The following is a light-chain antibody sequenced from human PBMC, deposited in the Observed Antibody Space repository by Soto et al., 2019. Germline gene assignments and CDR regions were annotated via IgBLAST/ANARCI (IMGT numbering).Light chain of an antibody. Sequence: EIVLTQSPGTLSLSPGERATLSCRASQSVSSSYLAWYQQKPGQAPRLLIYGASSRATGIPDRFSGSGSGTDFTLTNSRLEPADFAVYYCQQYDSSPLTFGGGTKVEIK. CDR3: QQYDSSPLT. CDR2: GAS. J-gene: IGKJ4*01. CDR1: QSVSSSY. V-gene: IGKV3-20*01.